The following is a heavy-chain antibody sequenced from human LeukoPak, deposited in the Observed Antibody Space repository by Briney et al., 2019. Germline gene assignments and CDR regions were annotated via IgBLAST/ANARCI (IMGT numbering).Heavy chain of an antibody. CDR1: GGSISSSSYF. CDR2: VHYSGST. J-gene: IGHJ3*02. V-gene: IGHV4-39*01. CDR3: ARATHQLTTGLGAFDI. D-gene: IGHD2-2*01. Sequence: SETLSLTCSVSGGSISSSSYFWGWIRQPPGKGLEWIASVHYSGSTYYNPSLKSRVTISVDTSKNQFSLKLSSVTAADTAVYYCARATHQLTTGLGAFDIWGQGTMVTVSS.